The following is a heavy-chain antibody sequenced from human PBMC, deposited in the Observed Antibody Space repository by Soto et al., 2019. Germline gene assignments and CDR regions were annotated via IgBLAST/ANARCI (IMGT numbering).Heavy chain of an antibody. Sequence: QVPLVQSGAEVKKPGASVKVSCKASGYTFTSYAMHWVRQAPGQRLEWMGWINAGNGNTKYSQKFQGRVTITRDTSASTAYMELSSLRSEDTAVYYCARYELRFLEWLSSSPKVWFDPWGQGTLVTVSS. D-gene: IGHD3-3*01. V-gene: IGHV1-3*01. J-gene: IGHJ5*02. CDR1: GYTFTSYA. CDR2: INAGNGNT. CDR3: ARYELRFLEWLSSSPKVWFDP.